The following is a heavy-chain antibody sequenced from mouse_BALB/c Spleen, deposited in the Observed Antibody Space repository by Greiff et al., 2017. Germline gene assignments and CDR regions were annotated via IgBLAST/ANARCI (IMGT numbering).Heavy chain of an antibody. V-gene: IGHV14-4*02. D-gene: IGHD2-2*01. CDR3: NAYGYGRFAY. CDR2: IDPENGDT. CDR1: GFNITDYY. J-gene: IGHJ3*01. Sequence: EVQLQQSGAELVRPGASVKLSCTASGFNITDYYMHWVKQRPEQGLEWIGWIDPENGDTEYAPKFQGKATMTAVTSSNTAYLQLSSLTSEDTAVYYYNAYGYGRFAYWGQGTLVTVSA.